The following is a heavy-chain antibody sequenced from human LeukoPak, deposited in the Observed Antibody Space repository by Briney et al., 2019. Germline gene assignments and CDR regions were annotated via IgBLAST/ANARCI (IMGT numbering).Heavy chain of an antibody. D-gene: IGHD2/OR15-2a*01. Sequence: GGSLRLSCAVSGFTFSNFWMSWVRQAPGRGLEWVANIHPEGNEKYHVESVKGRFTISRDNTNNLLFLQMNGLRVEDTAVYYCARGDDFHGDHWGKGTLVTVSS. CDR3: ARGDDFHGDH. J-gene: IGHJ4*02. CDR2: IHPEGNEK. V-gene: IGHV3-7*04. CDR1: GFTFSNFW.